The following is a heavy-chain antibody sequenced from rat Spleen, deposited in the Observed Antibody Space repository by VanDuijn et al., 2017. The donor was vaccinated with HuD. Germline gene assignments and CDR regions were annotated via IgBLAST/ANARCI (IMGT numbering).Heavy chain of an antibody. CDR2: ITSGGSNT. CDR1: GFTFSSFA. CDR3: AKGDGGYSYVMDA. V-gene: IGHV5-25*01. D-gene: IGHD1-11*01. J-gene: IGHJ4*01. Sequence: EVQLVESGGGLVQPGRSLKLSCAASGFTFSSFAMAWVRQAPKKGLEWVATITSGGSNTYYPDSVKGRFTISRDNAKSTLYLQMDSLRSEDTATYYCAKGDGGYSYVMDAWGQGASVTVSS.